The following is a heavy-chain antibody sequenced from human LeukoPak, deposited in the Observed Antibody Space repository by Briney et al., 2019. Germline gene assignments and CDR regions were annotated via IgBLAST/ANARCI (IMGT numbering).Heavy chain of an antibody. CDR3: TKPSRIGYFDSSAH. CDR2: IKQDGSEK. CDR1: GFTFSSYW. J-gene: IGHJ4*02. Sequence: GGSLRLSCAASGFTFSSYWMSWVRQAPGKGLEWVANIKQDGSEKSYVDSVKGRFTISRGNAKNSLDLQMNSLRAEDTAVYYCTKPSRIGYFDSSAHWGQGTLVTVSS. V-gene: IGHV3-7*01. D-gene: IGHD3-22*01.